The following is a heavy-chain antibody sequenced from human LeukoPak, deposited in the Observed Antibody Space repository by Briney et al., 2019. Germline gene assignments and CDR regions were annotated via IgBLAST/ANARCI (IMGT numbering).Heavy chain of an antibody. CDR2: INHSGST. V-gene: IGHV4-34*01. CDR3: ARRVVTQFDY. D-gene: IGHD2-21*02. Sequence: PSETLSLTCAVYGGSFSGYYWSWIRQPPGKGLEWIGEINHSGSTNYNPSLKSRVTISVDTSKNQFSLKLSSVTAADTAVYYCARRVVTQFDYSGQGTLVTVSS. J-gene: IGHJ4*02. CDR1: GGSFSGYY.